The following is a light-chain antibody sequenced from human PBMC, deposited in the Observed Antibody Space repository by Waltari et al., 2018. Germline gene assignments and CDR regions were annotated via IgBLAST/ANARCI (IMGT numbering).Light chain of an antibody. CDR2: GKY. CDR1: SSNIGSRI. V-gene: IGLV1-44*01. J-gene: IGLJ3*02. Sequence: QSVLTQPPSVSGTPGQRITLSCSGSSSNIGSRIVNWYQHLPGTAPKLLIYGKYERPSGVPDRFSGSKSGTSASLAIDGRQSEDEADYYCTTWDGGLNAWGFGGGTKLTVL. CDR3: TTWDGGLNAWG.